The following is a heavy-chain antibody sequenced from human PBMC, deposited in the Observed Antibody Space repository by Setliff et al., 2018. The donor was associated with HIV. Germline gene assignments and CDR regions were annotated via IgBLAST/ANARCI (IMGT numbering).Heavy chain of an antibody. Sequence: SETLSLTCTVSGGSMSRFYWTWIRQPPGKGLEWIGFVYSTGSINYSPSFRGRLTISLDTSENQFSLHLTSVTAADTAVYYCARAEGDAYNSLPYFDSWGPGTLLVTVSS. J-gene: IGHJ4*01. CDR1: GGSMSRFY. CDR3: ARAEGDAYNSLPYFDS. D-gene: IGHD1-1*01. CDR2: VYSTGSI. V-gene: IGHV4-59*01.